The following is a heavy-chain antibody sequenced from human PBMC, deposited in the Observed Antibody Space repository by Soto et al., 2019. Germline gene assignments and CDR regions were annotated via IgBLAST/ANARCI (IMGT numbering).Heavy chain of an antibody. CDR1: GDSVSSNIAA. Sequence: SQTLSLTCAISGDSVSSNIAAWNWIRQSPSRGLEWLGRTYYRSKWYNDYAVSVKSRITINPDTSKNRFSLQLNSVTPEDTAVYYWARGERFLKWLVYRWYYYYGMDVWGQGTTVTDSS. J-gene: IGHJ6*02. V-gene: IGHV6-1*01. CDR3: ARGERFLKWLVYRWYYYYGMDV. CDR2: TYYRSKWYN. D-gene: IGHD3-3*01.